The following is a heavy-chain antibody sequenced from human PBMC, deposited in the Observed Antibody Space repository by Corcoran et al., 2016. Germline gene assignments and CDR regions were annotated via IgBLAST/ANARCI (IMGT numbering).Heavy chain of an antibody. CDR1: GFTLTTSW. Sequence: EVQLVESGGGLVQPGGSLRLSCVASGFTLTTSWMNWVRQTPGKGLVWVSRINSDGSTTNYADSVKGRFTISRDNAKNTLFLQMNSLRPEDTAVYYCARELPFDYWGQGTLVTVSS. V-gene: IGHV3-74*01. J-gene: IGHJ4*02. CDR2: INSDGSTT. CDR3: ARELPFDY. D-gene: IGHD2-21*02.